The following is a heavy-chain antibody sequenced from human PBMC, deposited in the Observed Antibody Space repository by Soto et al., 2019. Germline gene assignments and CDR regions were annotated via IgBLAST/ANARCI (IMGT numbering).Heavy chain of an antibody. V-gene: IGHV1-8*01. Sequence: KFQGRVTMTRNTSISTAYMELSSLRSEDTAVYYCARERAYGMDLWGQGTTFTVSS. CDR3: ARERAYGMDL. J-gene: IGHJ6*02.